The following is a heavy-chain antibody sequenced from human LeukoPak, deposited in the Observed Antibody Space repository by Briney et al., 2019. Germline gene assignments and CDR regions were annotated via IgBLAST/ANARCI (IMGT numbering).Heavy chain of an antibody. CDR3: ARGSRENYDYVWGSYRPLCFDY. CDR1: GYSISSGYY. J-gene: IGHJ4*02. CDR2: IYHSGST. V-gene: IGHV4-38-2*01. Sequence: SETLSLTCAVSGYSISSGYYWGWIRQPPGKGLEWIGSIYHSGSTYYNPSLKSRVTISVDTSKNQFSLKLSSVTAADTAVYYCARGSRENYDYVWGSYRPLCFDYWGQGTLVTVSS. D-gene: IGHD3-16*02.